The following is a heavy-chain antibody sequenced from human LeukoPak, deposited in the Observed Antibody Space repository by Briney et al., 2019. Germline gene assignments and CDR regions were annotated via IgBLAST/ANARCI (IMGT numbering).Heavy chain of an antibody. V-gene: IGHV3-64*01. Sequence: GGSLRLSCAASGFTFSSYWMHWVRQAPGKGLEYVSAISSNGGSTYYANSVKGRFTISRDNSKNTLYLQMNSLRAEDTAVYYCARGDYGDYGKDYWGQGTLVTVSS. CDR1: GFTFSSYW. D-gene: IGHD4-17*01. J-gene: IGHJ4*02. CDR2: ISSNGGST. CDR3: ARGDYGDYGKDY.